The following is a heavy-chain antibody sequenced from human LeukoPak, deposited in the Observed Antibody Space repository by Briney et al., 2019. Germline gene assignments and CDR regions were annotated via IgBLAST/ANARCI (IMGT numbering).Heavy chain of an antibody. CDR1: GDSINSSTSY. J-gene: IGHJ4*02. Sequence: SETLSLTCSVSGDSINSSTSYWGWVRQPPGKGLEWIGTIFYSGSIYNNPSLKSRVTMSLDTSKNQFSLRLRSVTAADTAFYYSARVFRFSYFDYWGQGALITVS. CDR3: ARVFRFSYFDY. D-gene: IGHD3-3*01. V-gene: IGHV4-39*07. CDR2: IFYSGSI.